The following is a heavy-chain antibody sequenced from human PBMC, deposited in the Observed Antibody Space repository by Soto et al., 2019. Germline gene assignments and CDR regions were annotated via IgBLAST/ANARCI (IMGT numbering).Heavy chain of an antibody. V-gene: IGHV4-59*01. CDR1: GGSISSYY. CDR2: IYCSGST. CDR3: ARVLGYCSSTSCYPYYYYYYGMDV. Sequence: SETLSLTCTVSGGSISSYYWSWIRQPPGKGLEWIGYIYCSGSTNYNPSLKSRVTISVDTSKNQFSLKLSSVTAADTAVYYCARVLGYCSSTSCYPYYYYYYGMDVWGQGTTVTVSS. J-gene: IGHJ6*02. D-gene: IGHD2-2*01.